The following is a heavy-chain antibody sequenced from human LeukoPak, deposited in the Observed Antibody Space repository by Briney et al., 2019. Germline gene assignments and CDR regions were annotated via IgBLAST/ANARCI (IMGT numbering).Heavy chain of an antibody. D-gene: IGHD3-22*01. J-gene: IGHJ6*02. CDR2: LIPIFGTA. CDR1: EVTFSSYA. CDR3: ASPTYDSSGYYLPLSTVYYYYGMDV. V-gene: IGHV1-69*13. Sequence: SVKVSCKASEVTFSSYAISWVRQAPGQGLEWMGGLIPIFGTANYAQKFQGRVTITADESTSTAYMELSSLRSEDTAVYYCASPTYDSSGYYLPLSTVYYYYGMDVWGQGTTVTVSS.